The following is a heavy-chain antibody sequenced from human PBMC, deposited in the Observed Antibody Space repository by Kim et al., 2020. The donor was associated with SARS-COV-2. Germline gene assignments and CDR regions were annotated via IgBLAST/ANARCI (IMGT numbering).Heavy chain of an antibody. CDR2: IKSNPFGGTA. D-gene: IGHD5-12*01. V-gene: IGHV3-15*01. J-gene: IGHJ4*02. Sequence: GGSLRLSCVASGFAFSDAWMSWVRQAPGEGLEWIGRIKSNPFGGTADYAAPVKGRFTISRDDSKNMVYLEMNGLEIDDTAVYYCTVFAYDYSAASGHLGLWGQGTLVVVSS. CDR3: TVFAYDYSAASGHLGL. CDR1: GFAFSDAW.